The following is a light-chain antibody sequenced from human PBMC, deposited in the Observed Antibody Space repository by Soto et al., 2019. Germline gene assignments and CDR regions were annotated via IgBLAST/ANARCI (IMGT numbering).Light chain of an antibody. J-gene: IGKJ1*01. V-gene: IGKV1-39*01. CDR1: QSISNY. Sequence: DIQLTQSPSSLSASVGDRVSISCRASQSISNYLNCYQQKPGKAPKVLIFAASRLQSGVPSRFSGSGSGTDFTLTISSLQPEDFATYYCQQSYSRTFGQGTKVDI. CDR2: AAS. CDR3: QQSYSRT.